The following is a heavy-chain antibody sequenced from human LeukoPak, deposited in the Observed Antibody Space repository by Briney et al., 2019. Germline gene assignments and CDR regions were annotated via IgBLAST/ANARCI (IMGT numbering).Heavy chain of an antibody. CDR2: IYYSGSS. J-gene: IGHJ4*02. CDR3: ARDRLRYYESTLYFDY. D-gene: IGHD3-22*01. Sequence: SETLSLTCTVSSGSISSSSYYWGWIRQPPWKGLEWIGSIYYSGSSYYNPSLKSRVTISVDTSKNQFSMKLSSVTAADTAVYYCARDRLRYYESTLYFDYWGQGTLVTVSS. V-gene: IGHV4-39*07. CDR1: SGSISSSSYY.